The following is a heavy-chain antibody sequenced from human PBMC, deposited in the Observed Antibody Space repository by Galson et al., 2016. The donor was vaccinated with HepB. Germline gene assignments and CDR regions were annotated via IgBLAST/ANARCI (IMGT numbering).Heavy chain of an antibody. J-gene: IGHJ4*02. CDR3: ASDLSGPDY. CDR1: GFTFRNHQ. Sequence: SLRLSCAVSGFTFRNHQMHWLRQVPGKGLVWVSRIEPDGNSPIYADSVKGRFTISRDNAENTLYLQIKSLSDEDTAIHYCASDLSGPDYWGQGTLVTVSS. V-gene: IGHV3-74*01. CDR2: IEPDGNSP.